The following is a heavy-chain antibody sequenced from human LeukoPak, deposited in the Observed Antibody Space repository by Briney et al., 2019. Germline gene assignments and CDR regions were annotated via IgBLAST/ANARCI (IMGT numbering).Heavy chain of an antibody. D-gene: IGHD5-24*01. CDR1: GGSISGYT. CDR3: ARDYKYAFDN. CDR2: IYASGST. Sequence: SETLSLTCTVSGGSISGYTWSWIRQPAGKGLEWIGRIYASGSTNYNPSLQGRVTMSVDTSRGQFFLMVHSVTAADTAVYYCARDYKYAFDNWGQGTLVTVSS. V-gene: IGHV4-4*07. J-gene: IGHJ4*02.